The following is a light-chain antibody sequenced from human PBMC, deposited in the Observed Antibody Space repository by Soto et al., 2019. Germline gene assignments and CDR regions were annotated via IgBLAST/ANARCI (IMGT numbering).Light chain of an antibody. CDR1: QTISRW. Sequence: SRSGWAADKENITCRASQTISRWLAWYQQKPGKAPKLLIYETSILQSGVPSRFSGSGSGAEFTLTISSLQPDDFATYYCQQSYSTPWPFGQGTKVDIK. CDR2: ETS. V-gene: IGKV1-5*01. J-gene: IGKJ1*01. CDR3: QQSYSTPWP.